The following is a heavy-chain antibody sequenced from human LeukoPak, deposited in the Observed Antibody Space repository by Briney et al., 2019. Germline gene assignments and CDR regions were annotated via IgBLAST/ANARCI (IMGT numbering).Heavy chain of an antibody. V-gene: IGHV3-33*01. CDR2: IWYDGSNK. CDR1: GFTFSTHG. CDR3: ARGVAENGNPNYFDP. J-gene: IGHJ5*02. D-gene: IGHD6-13*01. Sequence: GRSLRLSCAASGFTFSTHGMYWVRQAPGKGLEWVAVIWYDGSNKYYADSVKGRFTISRDNSKNTLYLQMNSLRAEDTAVYSCARGVAENGNPNYFDPWGRGTLVTVSS.